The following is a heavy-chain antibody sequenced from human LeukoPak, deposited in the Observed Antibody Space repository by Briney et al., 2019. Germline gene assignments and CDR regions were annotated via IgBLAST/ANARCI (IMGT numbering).Heavy chain of an antibody. CDR1: GFTFSAYG. D-gene: IGHD3-10*01. Sequence: PGGSLRLSCAASGFTFSAYGMTWVRQAPGKGLESVSAISGSAAATLYADSVKGRFTISRDNSRNTLYLQMNSPRAEDTAVYYCAKRGPGSPQSGKYYFDYWGQGTLVTVSS. V-gene: IGHV3-23*01. CDR3: AKRGPGSPQSGKYYFDY. CDR2: ISGSAAAT. J-gene: IGHJ4*02.